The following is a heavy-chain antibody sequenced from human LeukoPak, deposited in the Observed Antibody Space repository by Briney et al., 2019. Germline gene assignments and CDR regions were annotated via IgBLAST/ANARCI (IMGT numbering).Heavy chain of an antibody. CDR2: IHHSGAT. D-gene: IGHD5-18*01. J-gene: IGHJ4*02. Sequence: PSETLSLTCTVSGGSISSYYWSWIRQPPGKGLEWLGYIHHSGATSYNPSLKSRGTMSLDTSNNQFSLKVTSVTAADTAVYYCARSSAHSYGDFHFWGQGNLVTVSS. V-gene: IGHV4-59*01. CDR1: GGSISSYY. CDR3: ARSSAHSYGDFHF.